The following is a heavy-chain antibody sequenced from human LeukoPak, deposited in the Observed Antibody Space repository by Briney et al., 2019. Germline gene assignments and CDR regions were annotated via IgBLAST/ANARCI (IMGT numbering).Heavy chain of an antibody. CDR2: ICSSGSTI. J-gene: IGHJ4*02. Sequence: GGSLRLSCAASGFTFSSYEMNWVRQAPGKGLEWASYICSSGSTIYYADSVKGRFTISRDNAKNSLYLQMNSLRAEDTAVYYCARKGSRGRFLCYSGPGSPVTVS. CDR3: ARKGSRGRFLCY. CDR1: GFTFSSYE. V-gene: IGHV3-48*03. D-gene: IGHD3-16*01.